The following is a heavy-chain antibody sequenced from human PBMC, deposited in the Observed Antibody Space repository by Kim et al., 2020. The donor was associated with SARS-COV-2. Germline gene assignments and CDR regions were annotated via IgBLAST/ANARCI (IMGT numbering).Heavy chain of an antibody. J-gene: IGHJ6*02. D-gene: IGHD5-18*01. V-gene: IGHV4-34*01. CDR3: ASRERWIPTNRGMDV. Sequence: PSLKSRVTISVDTSKNQFSLKLSSVTAADTAVYYCASRERWIPTNRGMDVWGQGTTVTVSS.